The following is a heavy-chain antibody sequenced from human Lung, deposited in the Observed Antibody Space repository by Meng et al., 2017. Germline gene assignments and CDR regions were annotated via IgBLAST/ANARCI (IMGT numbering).Heavy chain of an antibody. CDR3: ARGPTTMAHDFDY. V-gene: IGHV4-34*01. D-gene: IGHD4-11*01. J-gene: IGHJ4*02. CDR2: INHSGST. CDR1: GGSFSDYY. Sequence: QVQLQQWGVGLLKPSATLSPTCVVSGGSFSDYYWSWIRQPPGKGLEWIGEINHSGSTNYNPSLESRATISVDTSQNNLSLKLSSVTAADSAVYYCARGPTTMAHDFDYWGQGTLVTVSS.